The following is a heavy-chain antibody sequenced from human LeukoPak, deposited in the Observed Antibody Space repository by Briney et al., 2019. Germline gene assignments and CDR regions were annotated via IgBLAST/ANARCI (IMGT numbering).Heavy chain of an antibody. Sequence: GGSLRLSCAASGFTFSSYGMHWVRQAPGKGLEWVAVIWYDGSNKYYADSVKGRFTISRDNSKNTLYLQMNSLRAEDTAVYYCARESGYCGGDCSTEFDYWGQGTLVTVSS. CDR3: ARESGYCGGDCSTEFDY. V-gene: IGHV3-33*01. CDR1: GFTFSSYG. D-gene: IGHD2-21*02. CDR2: IWYDGSNK. J-gene: IGHJ4*02.